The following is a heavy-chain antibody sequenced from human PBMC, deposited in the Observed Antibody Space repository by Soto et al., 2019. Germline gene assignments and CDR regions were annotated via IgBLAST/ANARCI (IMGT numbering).Heavy chain of an antibody. CDR2: IHDSGST. D-gene: IGHD2-21*02. Sequence: LPRPLSLTCAVSGGYITSANWWSWVRQPPGKGLEWIGKIHDSGSTNNNPSLKSRVTISVDKSKNQVSLRLTSVTAADTAVYYCAKEGYCYMGVWGQGTTVTVS. CDR3: AKEGYCYMGV. V-gene: IGHV4-4*02. J-gene: IGHJ6*02. CDR1: GGYITSANW.